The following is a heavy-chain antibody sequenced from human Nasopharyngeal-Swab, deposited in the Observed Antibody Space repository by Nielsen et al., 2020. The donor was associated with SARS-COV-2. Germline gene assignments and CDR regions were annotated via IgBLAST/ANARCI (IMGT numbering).Heavy chain of an antibody. Sequence: SLNISCAASGFTFSSYDMHWVRQATGKGLEWVSAIGTAGDTYYPGSVKGRFTISRENAKNSLYLQMNSLRAGDTAVYYCERDRVDSSSWGYYYYGMDVWGQGTTVTVSS. CDR2: IGTAGDT. CDR1: GFTFSSYD. V-gene: IGHV3-13*01. CDR3: ERDRVDSSSWGYYYYGMDV. D-gene: IGHD6-13*01. J-gene: IGHJ6*02.